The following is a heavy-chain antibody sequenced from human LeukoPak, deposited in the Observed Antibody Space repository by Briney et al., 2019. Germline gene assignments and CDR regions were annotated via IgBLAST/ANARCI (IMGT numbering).Heavy chain of an antibody. Sequence: GESLKISCKGSGYSFTSYWIGWVRQMPGKGLEWMGIIYPSDSDTRYSPSFQGQVTISADKSISTAYLQWSSLKASDTAMYYCARSERICGGDCYTRFDYWGQGTLVTVSS. D-gene: IGHD2-21*02. CDR2: IYPSDSDT. J-gene: IGHJ4*02. CDR1: GYSFTSYW. V-gene: IGHV5-51*01. CDR3: ARSERICGGDCYTRFDY.